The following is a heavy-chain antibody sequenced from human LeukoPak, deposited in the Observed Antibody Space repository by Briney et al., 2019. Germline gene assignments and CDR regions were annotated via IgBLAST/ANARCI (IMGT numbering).Heavy chain of an antibody. CDR2: IYYSGST. Sequence: SETLSLTCSVSGASISSGSNYWGWIRQPPGKTLEWIGSIYYSGSTYYNPFLKSRFTISVATSKNQFSLKLSAVTAADTAGYYCANGWGYGGPFDYWGQGTLVTVST. V-gene: IGHV4-39*01. J-gene: IGHJ4*02. CDR3: ANGWGYGGPFDY. CDR1: GASISSGSNY. D-gene: IGHD5-18*01.